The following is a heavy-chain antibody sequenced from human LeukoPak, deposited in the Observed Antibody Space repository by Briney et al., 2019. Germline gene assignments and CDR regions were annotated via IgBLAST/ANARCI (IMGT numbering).Heavy chain of an antibody. J-gene: IGHJ4*02. CDR2: ISNSGSTR. CDR3: ARVRAVAGTPFDY. CDR1: GFTFSSND. V-gene: IGHV3-48*03. Sequence: QAGGSLRLSCEDSGFTFSSNDMNWVRQAPGKGLEWVSYISNSGSTRYYADSVKGRFTISRDNAKNSLYLQMNSLRAEDTAVYYCARVRAVAGTPFDYWGQGTLVTVSS. D-gene: IGHD6-19*01.